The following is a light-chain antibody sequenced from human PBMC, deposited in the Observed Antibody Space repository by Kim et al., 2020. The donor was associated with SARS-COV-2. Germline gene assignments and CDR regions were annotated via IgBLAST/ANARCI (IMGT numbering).Light chain of an antibody. CDR3: QQYNNWQIA. CDR2: GAS. Sequence: EVVMTQSPATLSVSPGERATLSCRASQSVTRYLAWYQQKPGQAPRLLIYGASTRATGIPARFSGSGSGTEFTLTISSLQSEDFAVYYCQQYNNWQIAFGQGTRLEIK. J-gene: IGKJ5*01. CDR1: QSVTRY. V-gene: IGKV3-15*01.